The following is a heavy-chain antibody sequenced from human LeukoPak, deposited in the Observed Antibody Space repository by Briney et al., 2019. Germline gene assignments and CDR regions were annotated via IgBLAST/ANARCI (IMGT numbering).Heavy chain of an antibody. CDR3: ARDLGGGYFDY. V-gene: IGHV3-30-3*01. CDR2: ISYDGSNK. D-gene: IGHD3-16*01. CDR1: GFTFSSYA. Sequence: GSLRLSCAASGFTFSSYAMHWVRQAPGKGLEWVAVISYDGSNKYYADSVKGRFTISRDNSKNTLNLQMNSLRAEDTAVYYCARDLGGGYFDYWGQGTLVIVSS. J-gene: IGHJ4*02.